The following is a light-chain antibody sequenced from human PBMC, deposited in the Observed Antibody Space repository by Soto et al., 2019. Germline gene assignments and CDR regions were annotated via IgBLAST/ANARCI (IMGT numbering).Light chain of an antibody. CDR2: GAS. CDR1: QSVSSNY. Sequence: ENVLTQSPGTLSLSPGERATLSCRASQSVSSNYLAWYQQKPGQAPRLLIYGASSRATGIPDRFSGSGSGTDFTLTISRLEPEDFAVYYCQQYGSSPRTFGQGTKVEMK. J-gene: IGKJ1*01. V-gene: IGKV3-20*01. CDR3: QQYGSSPRT.